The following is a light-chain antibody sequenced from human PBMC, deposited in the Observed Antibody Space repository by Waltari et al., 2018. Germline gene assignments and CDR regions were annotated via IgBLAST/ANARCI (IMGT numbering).Light chain of an antibody. CDR3: QQRSDWLLT. J-gene: IGKJ4*01. Sequence: EIVLTQSPATLSLSPGERATLSCRASQCFSSYLAWDQQKSGQAPRLPIYDASNRATGIPARFSGGGSGTDFTLTISSLEPEDFAVYYCQQRSDWLLTFGGGTKVEIK. CDR2: DAS. CDR1: QCFSSY. V-gene: IGKV3-11*01.